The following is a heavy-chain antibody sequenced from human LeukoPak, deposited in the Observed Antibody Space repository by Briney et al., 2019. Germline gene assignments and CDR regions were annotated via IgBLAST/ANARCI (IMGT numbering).Heavy chain of an antibody. CDR2: INTNTGNP. V-gene: IGHV7-4-1*02. J-gene: IGHJ3*02. Sequence: GASVKVSCKASGYTFTSYAMNWVRQAPGQGLEWMGWINTNTGNPTYAQGFTGRFVFSLDTSVSTAYLQISSLKAEDTAVYYCARDRAHPYLWFGELLRGDAFDIRGQGTMVTVSS. CDR3: ARDRAHPYLWFGELLRGDAFDI. CDR1: GYTFTSYA. D-gene: IGHD3-10*01.